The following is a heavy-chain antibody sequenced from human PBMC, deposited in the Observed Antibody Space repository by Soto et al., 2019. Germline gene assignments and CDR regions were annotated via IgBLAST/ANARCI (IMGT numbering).Heavy chain of an antibody. Sequence: GSLRLSCAASGFTFSDYYMSWIRQAPGKELEWVSYISSSGSTIYYADSVKGRFTISRDNAKNSLYLQMNSLRAEDTAVYYCARDTTPGGIAARPKGMDVWGQGXTVTVYS. CDR3: ARDTTPGGIAARPKGMDV. CDR2: ISSSGSTI. V-gene: IGHV3-11*01. CDR1: GFTFSDYY. D-gene: IGHD6-6*01. J-gene: IGHJ6*02.